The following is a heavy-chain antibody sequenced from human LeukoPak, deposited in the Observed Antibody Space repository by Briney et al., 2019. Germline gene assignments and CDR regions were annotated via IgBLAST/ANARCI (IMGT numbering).Heavy chain of an antibody. CDR2: ISGSGGST. Sequence: GGSLRLSCAASGFTFSDYYMSWIRQAPGKGLERVSAISGSGGSTYYADSVKGRFTISRDNSKNTLYLQMNSLRAEDTAVYYCAKDLWFGELQFDYWGQGTLVTVSS. CDR1: GFTFSDYY. CDR3: AKDLWFGELQFDY. V-gene: IGHV3-23*01. D-gene: IGHD3-10*01. J-gene: IGHJ4*02.